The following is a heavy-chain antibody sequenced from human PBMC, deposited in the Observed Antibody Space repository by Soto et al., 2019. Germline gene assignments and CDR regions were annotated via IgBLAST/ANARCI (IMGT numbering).Heavy chain of an antibody. D-gene: IGHD1-26*01. CDR2: IDNDGGDT. CDR1: GFILSNSW. CDR3: GSVFEN. J-gene: IGHJ4*02. Sequence: EVQLVESGGALVQPGGSLRLSCTASGFILSNSWMHWVHQAPGKGLVWVSRIDNDGGDTSYADFAKGRFTISRDSAKNTLYLQMNSLRVEDTAVYYCGSVFENWGQGTLVTVSS. V-gene: IGHV3-74*01.